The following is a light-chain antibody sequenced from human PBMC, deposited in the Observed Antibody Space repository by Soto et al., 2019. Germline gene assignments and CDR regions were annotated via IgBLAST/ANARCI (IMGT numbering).Light chain of an antibody. Sequence: DIQMTHSPSTLSGSVGERVTITSRASQPISSWLAWYQQKPGKAPKLLIYKASTLKSGVPSRFSGSGSGTEFTLTISSLQPDDFATYYCQHYNSYSEAFGQGTKVDIK. V-gene: IGKV1-5*03. CDR2: KAS. J-gene: IGKJ1*01. CDR1: QPISSW. CDR3: QHYNSYSEA.